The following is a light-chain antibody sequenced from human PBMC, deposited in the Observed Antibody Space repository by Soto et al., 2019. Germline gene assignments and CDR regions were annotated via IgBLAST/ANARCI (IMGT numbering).Light chain of an antibody. V-gene: IGKV3-15*01. CDR3: QQYSNWPWT. CDR1: QSVTAN. CDR2: GAT. Sequence: EIVLTQSPATLSVSAGERATLSCRASQSVTANLAWYQHKPGQPPRLLIFGATTRASGIPVRFSGSGSGTEFTLTISSLQSEDFAVYSCQQYSNWPWTFGQGTKVEIK. J-gene: IGKJ1*01.